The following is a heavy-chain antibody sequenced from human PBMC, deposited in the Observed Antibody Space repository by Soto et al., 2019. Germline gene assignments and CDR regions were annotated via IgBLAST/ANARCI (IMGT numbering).Heavy chain of an antibody. CDR3: ARPVEMATISRSYLFY. Sequence: SVKVSCKASGGTFSNYAINWVRQAPGQGLEWMGGIIPIFGTGNYAQKFQGRVTITADESTSTAYLDLSGLRPEDTAVYYCARPVEMATISRSYLFYWGQGTLVTVSS. J-gene: IGHJ4*02. CDR1: GGTFSNYA. D-gene: IGHD5-12*01. V-gene: IGHV1-69*13. CDR2: IIPIFGTG.